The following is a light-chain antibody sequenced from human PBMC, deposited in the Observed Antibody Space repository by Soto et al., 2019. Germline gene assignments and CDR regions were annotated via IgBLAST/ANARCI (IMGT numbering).Light chain of an antibody. CDR2: GAS. V-gene: IGKV3-15*01. Sequence: EIVMTQSPATLSVSPGERATLSCRASQSINNNLAWYQQKRGQGPRLLIYGASSSATGTPARFSGSGSGTGFTLTNSSLQSEYFALSYCQQYNDWPLTFGGGTKVEIK. CDR3: QQYNDWPLT. CDR1: QSINNN. J-gene: IGKJ4*01.